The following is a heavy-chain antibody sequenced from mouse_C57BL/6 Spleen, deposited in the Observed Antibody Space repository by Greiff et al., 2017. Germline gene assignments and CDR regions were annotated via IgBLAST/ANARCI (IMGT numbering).Heavy chain of an antibody. V-gene: IGHV1-55*01. D-gene: IGHD2-4*01. J-gene: IGHJ2*01. CDR3: ARFYYDYVYFDY. CDR2: IYPGSGST. CDR1: GYTFTSYW. Sequence: QVQLQQSGAELVKPGASVKMSCKASGYTFTSYWITWVKQRPGQGLEWIGDIYPGSGSTNYNEKFKSKATLTVDTSSSTAYMQLSSLTSEDSAVYYCARFYYDYVYFDYWGQGTTLTVSS.